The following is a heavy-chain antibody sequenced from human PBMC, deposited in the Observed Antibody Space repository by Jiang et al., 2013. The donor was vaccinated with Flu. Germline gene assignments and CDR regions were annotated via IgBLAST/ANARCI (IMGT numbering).Heavy chain of an antibody. CDR1: GFTFSSYG. D-gene: IGHD1-20*01. Sequence: VQLLESGGGVVQPGRSLRLSCAASGFTFSSYGMHWVRQAPGKGLEWVAVIWYDGSNKYYADSVKGRFTISRDNSKNTLYLQMNSLRAEDTAVYYCARERGITGPPAYWGQGTLVTVSS. V-gene: IGHV3-33*08. CDR2: IWYDGSNK. CDR3: ARERGITGPPAY. J-gene: IGHJ4*02.